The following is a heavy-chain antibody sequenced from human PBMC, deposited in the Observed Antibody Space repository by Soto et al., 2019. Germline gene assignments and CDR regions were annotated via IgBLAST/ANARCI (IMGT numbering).Heavy chain of an antibody. CDR1: GYSFAGYW. J-gene: IGHJ6*02. V-gene: IGHV5-10-1*01. CDR3: ARRGLPGVVAMDV. Sequence: PGGSLKISCKGSGYSFAGYWIPWVRQKPGKGLEWLGRIDPSDSQTHYSPCFQGHVTISFDKSISTAYLQGSSLKASDTAMYYCARRGLPGVVAMDVWGQGTTVTVSS. CDR2: IDPSDSQT. D-gene: IGHD2-15*01.